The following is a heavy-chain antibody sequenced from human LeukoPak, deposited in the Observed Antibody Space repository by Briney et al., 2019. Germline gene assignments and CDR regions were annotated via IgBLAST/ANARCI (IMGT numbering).Heavy chain of an antibody. J-gene: IGHJ1*01. CDR2: INHSGST. CDR3: ARGSMSHYCSGGSCDHEYFQH. V-gene: IGHV4-34*01. D-gene: IGHD2-15*01. CDR1: GGSFSGYY. Sequence: SETLSLTCAVYGGSFSGYYWSWIRQPPGKGLEWIGEINHSGSTNYNPSLKSRVTISVDTSENQFSLKLSSVTAADTAVYYCARGSMSHYCSGGSCDHEYFQHWGQGTLVTVSS.